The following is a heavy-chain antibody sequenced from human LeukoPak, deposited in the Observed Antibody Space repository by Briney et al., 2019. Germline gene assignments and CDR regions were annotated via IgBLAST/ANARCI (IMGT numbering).Heavy chain of an antibody. CDR3: ATTDTIFGVVTENWFDP. V-gene: IGHV1-24*01. Sequence: GASVKVSCKVSGYTLTELSMHWVRQAPGKGLEWMGGFDPEDGETIYAQKFQGRVTMTEDTSTDTAYMELSSLRSEDTAVYYCATTDTIFGVVTENWFDPWGQGTLVTVS. J-gene: IGHJ5*02. D-gene: IGHD3-3*01. CDR1: GYTLTELS. CDR2: FDPEDGET.